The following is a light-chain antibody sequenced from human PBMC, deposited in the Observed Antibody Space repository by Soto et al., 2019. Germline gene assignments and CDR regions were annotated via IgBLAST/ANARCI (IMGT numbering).Light chain of an antibody. V-gene: IGLV1-40*01. Sequence: QSVLTQPPSVSGAPGQRVTISCTWSSSNIGAGYDVHWYQHLPGAAPKLLIFESTNRPSGVPDRFSGSKSGTSASLDISGLQAGDEADYYCQSYDSRMSVIFGGGTKLTVL. CDR3: QSYDSRMSVI. CDR2: EST. CDR1: SSNIGAGYD. J-gene: IGLJ2*01.